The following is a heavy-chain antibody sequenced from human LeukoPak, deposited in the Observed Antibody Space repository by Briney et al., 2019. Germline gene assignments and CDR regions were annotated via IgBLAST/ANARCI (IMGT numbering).Heavy chain of an antibody. J-gene: IGHJ5*02. Sequence: PGGSLRLSCAASGFTFSSYSMNWVRQAPGKGLEWVSSISSSSSYIYYADSVKGRFTISRDNAKNSLYLQMNSLRAEDTAVYYCGRGSLWFGENNWFDPGAREPWSPSPQ. CDR2: ISSSSSYI. D-gene: IGHD3-10*01. CDR3: GRGSLWFGENNWFDP. CDR1: GFTFSSYS. V-gene: IGHV3-21*01.